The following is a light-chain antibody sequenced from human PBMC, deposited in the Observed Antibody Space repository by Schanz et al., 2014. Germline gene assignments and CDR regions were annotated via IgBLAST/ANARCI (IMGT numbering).Light chain of an antibody. J-gene: IGLJ1*01. CDR1: SSNIGAGYD. CDR3: SSNGGVNTYV. V-gene: IGLV1-40*01. CDR2: GNN. Sequence: QSVLTQPPSVSGAPGQRVTISCTGSSSNIGAGYDVHWYQQFPGRAAKLVIYGNNNRPSGVPHRFSGSKSGASASLAITGLHDEDEADYYCSSNGGVNTYVFGTGTKLTVL.